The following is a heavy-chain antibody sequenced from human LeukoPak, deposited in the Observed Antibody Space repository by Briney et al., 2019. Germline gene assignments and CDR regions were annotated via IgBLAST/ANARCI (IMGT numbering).Heavy chain of an antibody. J-gene: IGHJ4*02. CDR2: IGGSGGDT. CDR1: GFTFSSYP. V-gene: IGHV3-23*01. CDR3: ATSSGWYPKYFDY. D-gene: IGHD6-19*01. Sequence: GGSLRLSCAASGFTFSSYPMSWVRQAPGKGLEWVSAIGGSGGDTYYADSVKGRFTISRDNSKNTLYLQMNSLRAEDTAVYYCATSSGWYPKYFDYWGQGTLVTVSS.